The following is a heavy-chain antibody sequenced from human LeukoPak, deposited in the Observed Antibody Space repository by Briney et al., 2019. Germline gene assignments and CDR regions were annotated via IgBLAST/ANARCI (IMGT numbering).Heavy chain of an antibody. CDR2: INVGNGNT. J-gene: IGHJ6*03. V-gene: IGHV1-3*01. CDR3: ARASGYGSATLNYYYYYMDV. D-gene: IGHD3-10*01. CDR1: GHTFTRRA. Sequence: GASVKVSCKASGHTFTRRAMHWVRQAPGQRLEWMGWINVGNGNTKYSQKFQGRVTFTRDTSANTAYMEVSSLKSEDTAVYYCARASGYGSATLNYYYYYMDVWGRGTTVTVSS.